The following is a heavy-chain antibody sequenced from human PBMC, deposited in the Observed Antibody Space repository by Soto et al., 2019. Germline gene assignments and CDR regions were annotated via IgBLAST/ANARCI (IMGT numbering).Heavy chain of an antibody. CDR2: VNPNSANT. J-gene: IGHJ5*02. Sequence: QVQLVQSGAEVKRPGASVKVSCEASGYPFTNYDINWVRQATGQGLEWMAWVNPNSANTGYAEKFQGRITVTRDTSISTVYMELSSLTTEDTAVYYCARTSSMVRGWFDPWGQGTLVTVSS. D-gene: IGHD3-10*01. V-gene: IGHV1-8*01. CDR3: ARTSSMVRGWFDP. CDR1: GYPFTNYD.